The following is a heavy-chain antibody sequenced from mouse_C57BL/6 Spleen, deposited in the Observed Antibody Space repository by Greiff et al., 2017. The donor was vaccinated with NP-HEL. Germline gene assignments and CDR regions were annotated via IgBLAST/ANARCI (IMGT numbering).Heavy chain of an antibody. CDR3: ARSRGTTVVDYWYFDV. CDR1: GFSLSTSGMG. CDR2: IYWDDDK. V-gene: IGHV8-12*01. D-gene: IGHD1-1*01. J-gene: IGHJ1*03. Sequence: QVTLKVSGPGILQSSQTLSLTCSFSGFSLSTSGMGVSWIRQPSGKGLEWLAHIYWDDDKRYNPSLKSRLTISKDTSRNQVFLKITSVDTADTATYYCARSRGTTVVDYWYFDVWGTGTTVTVSS.